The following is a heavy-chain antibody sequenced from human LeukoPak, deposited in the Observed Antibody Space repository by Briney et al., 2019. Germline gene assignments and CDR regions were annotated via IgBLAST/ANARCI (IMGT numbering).Heavy chain of an antibody. V-gene: IGHV3-30*02. CDR2: IRYDGSSK. J-gene: IGHJ3*02. D-gene: IGHD3-3*01. Sequence: QSGGSLRLSCAASGFTFSSYGMHWVRQAPGKGLEWVAFIRYDGSSKYYADSVKGRFTISRDNSKNTLYLQMNSLRAEDTAVYYCAKDVAEWLAAFDIWGQGTMVTVSS. CDR3: AKDVAEWLAAFDI. CDR1: GFTFSSYG.